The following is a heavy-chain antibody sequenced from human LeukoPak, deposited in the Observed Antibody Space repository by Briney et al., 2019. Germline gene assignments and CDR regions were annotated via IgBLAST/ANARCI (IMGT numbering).Heavy chain of an antibody. D-gene: IGHD3-10*01. CDR3: ARARPIDADDYYGFYYFDY. CDR2: INHNSGGT. CDR1: GYTFTGYY. Sequence: ASVKVSCKASGYTFTGYYMHWVRQAPGQGLEWMGWINHNSGGTNHAQTSQGRDTMHRDTSISTASMELGRLRSDDTAVYYCARARPIDADDYYGFYYFDYWGQGTLVTVSS. J-gene: IGHJ4*02. V-gene: IGHV1-2*02.